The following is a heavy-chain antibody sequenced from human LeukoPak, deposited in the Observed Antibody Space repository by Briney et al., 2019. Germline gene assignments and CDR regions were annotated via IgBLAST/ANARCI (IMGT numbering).Heavy chain of an antibody. V-gene: IGHV1-2*02. CDR2: INPNSGGT. J-gene: IGHJ6*03. D-gene: IGHD3-3*01. CDR1: GYTCTGYH. Sequence: GASVKVSCKASGYTCTGYHMHWVRQAPGQGLEWMGWINPNSGGTNYAQKFQGRVTMTRDTSISTAYKELSRLRSDDTAVYYWSRDSIFGVVYYYYYYMDVWGKGTTVTVSS. CDR3: SRDSIFGVVYYYYYYMDV.